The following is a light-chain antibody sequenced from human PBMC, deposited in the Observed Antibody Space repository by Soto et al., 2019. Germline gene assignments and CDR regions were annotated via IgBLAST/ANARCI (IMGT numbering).Light chain of an antibody. CDR2: GAS. J-gene: IGKJ4*01. Sequence: EIVLTQSPGTLSLSPGERATLSCGASQSISGSYLAWYQQKPGQAPRLLIYGASSRATDIPDRFSGSGSGADFTLTISRLEPEDFAVYYCQQGSNWLALTLGGGTKGDIK. V-gene: IGKV3D-20*02. CDR3: QQGSNWLALT. CDR1: QSISGSY.